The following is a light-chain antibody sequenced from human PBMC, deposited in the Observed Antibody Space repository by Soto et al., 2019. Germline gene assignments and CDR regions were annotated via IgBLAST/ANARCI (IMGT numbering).Light chain of an antibody. CDR2: GAS. V-gene: IGKV3-15*01. CDR1: QSVSSN. Sequence: EIVMTQSPATLSVSPGERATLSCRASQSVSSNLAWYQQKPAQAPRLLIYGASTRATGIPARFSGSGSGPEFTLTISSLQSEDFAVYYCQQFNNWPPKFGQGTKVDIK. CDR3: QQFNNWPPK. J-gene: IGKJ1*01.